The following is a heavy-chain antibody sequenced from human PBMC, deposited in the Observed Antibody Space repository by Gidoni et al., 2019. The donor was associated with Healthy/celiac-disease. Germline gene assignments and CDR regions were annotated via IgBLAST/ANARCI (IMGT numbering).Heavy chain of an antibody. CDR2: ISYDGSNK. V-gene: IGHV3-30-3*01. D-gene: IGHD1-26*01. J-gene: IGHJ4*02. Sequence: QGQLVESGGGVVQPGRSLRLSCAASGFPFSSYAMHWVRQAPGKGLEWVAVISYDGSNKYYADSVKGRFTISRDNSKNTLYLQMNSLRAEDTAVYYCARWDSGTRGIFDYWGQGTLVTVSS. CDR3: ARWDSGTRGIFDY. CDR1: GFPFSSYA.